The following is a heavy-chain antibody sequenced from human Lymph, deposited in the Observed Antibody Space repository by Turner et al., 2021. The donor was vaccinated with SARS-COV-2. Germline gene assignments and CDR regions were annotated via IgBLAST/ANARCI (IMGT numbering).Heavy chain of an antibody. D-gene: IGHD5-18*01. Sequence: EVQLVESGGGLVQPGGSMRLSCAASGFTFSSYWMSWVRQAPGKGLEWVANIKQDGSEKYYVDSVKGRFTISRDNAKNSLYLQMNSLRAEDTAVYYCAREDTVMVYDYWGQGTLVTVSS. CDR3: AREDTVMVYDY. CDR1: GFTFSSYW. V-gene: IGHV3-7*03. J-gene: IGHJ4*02. CDR2: IKQDGSEK.